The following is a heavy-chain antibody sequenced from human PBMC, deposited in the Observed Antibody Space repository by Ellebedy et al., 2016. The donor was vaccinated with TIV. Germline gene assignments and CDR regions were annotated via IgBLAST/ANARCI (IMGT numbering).Heavy chain of an antibody. J-gene: IGHJ4*02. CDR1: GLTVSSNY. D-gene: IGHD3-10*01. V-gene: IGHV3-66*01. CDR3: ARIWFGDRGEVDY. CDR2: IYSGGGGNT. Sequence: GGSLRLXCAASGLTVSSNYMSWVRQAPGKGLEWVSVIYSGGGGNTYYADSVKGRFSISRDNSRNTLYLQMNSLRAEDTAVYYCARIWFGDRGEVDYWGQGTLVTVSS.